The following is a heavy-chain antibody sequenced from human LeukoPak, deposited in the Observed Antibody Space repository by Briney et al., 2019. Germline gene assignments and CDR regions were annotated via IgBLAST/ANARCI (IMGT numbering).Heavy chain of an antibody. CDR3: ARDYYDSSGYYYPDWFDP. CDR2: ISGSGGRT. Sequence: GGSLRLSCAASGFTFTTYAMTWVRQAPGKGPEWVSSISGSGGRTYYADSLKGRFTISRDNSKNTPYLQMNSLRAEDTAVYYCARDYYDSSGYYYPDWFDPWGQGTLVTVSS. V-gene: IGHV3-23*01. CDR1: GFTFTTYA. D-gene: IGHD3-22*01. J-gene: IGHJ5*02.